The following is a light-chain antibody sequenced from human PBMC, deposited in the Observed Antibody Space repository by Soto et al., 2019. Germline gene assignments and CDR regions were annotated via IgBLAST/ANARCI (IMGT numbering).Light chain of an antibody. CDR1: SSDVGGYNY. Sequence: QSALTQPASVSGSPGQSITISCTGTSSDVGGYNYVSWYQQHPGTAPKLMIYEVSNRPSGVSNRFSGSKYDNTASLTISGLQAAEEADYYCSSYTGSSTIFGNGTKLTV. CDR2: EVS. V-gene: IGLV2-14*01. J-gene: IGLJ1*01. CDR3: SSYTGSSTI.